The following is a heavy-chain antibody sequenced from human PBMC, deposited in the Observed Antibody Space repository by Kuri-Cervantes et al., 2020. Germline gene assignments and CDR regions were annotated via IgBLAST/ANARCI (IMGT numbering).Heavy chain of an antibody. V-gene: IGHV3-23*01. J-gene: IGHJ4*02. CDR1: GFTSSSYA. Sequence: GGSLRLSCAASGFTSSSYAMSWVRQAPGKGLEWVSAISGSGGSTYYADSVKGRFTISRDNSKNTLYLQMNSLRAEDTAVYYCAKVGYSSGWAFDYWGQGTLVTVSS. CDR3: AKVGYSSGWAFDY. D-gene: IGHD6-19*01. CDR2: ISGSGGST.